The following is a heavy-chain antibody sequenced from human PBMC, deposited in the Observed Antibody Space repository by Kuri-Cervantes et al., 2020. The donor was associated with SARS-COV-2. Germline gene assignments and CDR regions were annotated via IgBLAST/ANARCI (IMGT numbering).Heavy chain of an antibody. V-gene: IGHV3-30-3*01. CDR3: ARDRETTWYYGTDV. CDR1: GFRFGIHA. D-gene: IGHD1-14*01. J-gene: IGHJ6*02. Sequence: GGCMRLSCKASGFRFGIHAMHWVRQAPGKGLEWLSFISFDGDKTYYANSVRGRFTISRDNSENTVSLQMNSLRPEDTAVYYCARDRETTWYYGTDVWGQGTTVTVSS. CDR2: ISFDGDKT.